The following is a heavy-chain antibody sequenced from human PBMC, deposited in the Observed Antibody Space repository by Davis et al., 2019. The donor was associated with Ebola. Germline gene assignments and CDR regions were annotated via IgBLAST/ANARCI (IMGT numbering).Heavy chain of an antibody. V-gene: IGHV1-18*01. D-gene: IGHD4-11*01. CDR1: GYTFTSYG. J-gene: IGHJ5*02. CDR2: ISAYNGNT. CDR3: ARDLGGSNYVDWFDP. Sequence: ASVKVSCKASGYTFTSYGISWVRQAPGQGLEWMGWISAYNGNTNYAQKLQGRVTMTTDTSTSTAYMELRSLRSDDTAVYYCARDLGGSNYVDWFDPWGQGTLVTVSS.